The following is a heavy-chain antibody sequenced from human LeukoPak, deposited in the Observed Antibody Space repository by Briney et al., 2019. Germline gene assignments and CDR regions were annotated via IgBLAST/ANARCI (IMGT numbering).Heavy chain of an antibody. V-gene: IGHV3-48*01. J-gene: IGHJ5*02. Sequence: GGSLRLSCAASGFTFSDYSMNWVRQAPGKGLEWVSYISTGSRTIYYADSVKGRFTISRDNAKNSLYLQMNSLRAEDTAIYYCARGPPLFDPWGQGTLVTVSS. CDR1: GFTFSDYS. CDR2: ISTGSRTI. CDR3: ARGPPLFDP.